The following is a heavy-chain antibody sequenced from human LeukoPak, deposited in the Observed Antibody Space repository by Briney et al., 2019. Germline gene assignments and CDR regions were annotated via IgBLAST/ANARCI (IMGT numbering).Heavy chain of an antibody. V-gene: IGHV4-39*07. CDR2: IYYSGST. Sequence: SETLSLTCAVSGGSVSSGTYYWGCVRQPPGKGLEWIGSIYYSGSTYYNPALKSRVTISVDTSKNQFSLKLRSVTAADTAVYYCARARRDSSGWYRGYFDYWGQGTLVTVSS. CDR3: ARARRDSSGWYRGYFDY. J-gene: IGHJ4*02. D-gene: IGHD6-19*01. CDR1: GGSVSSGTYY.